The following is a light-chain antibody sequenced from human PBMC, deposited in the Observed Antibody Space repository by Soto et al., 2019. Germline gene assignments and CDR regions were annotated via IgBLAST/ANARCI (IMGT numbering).Light chain of an antibody. V-gene: IGKV1-5*01. CDR2: DAS. Sequence: DIQMTQSPSTLSASVGDRITITCRASQSVSRRLAWYQQKPGKAPKLLIYDASSLESGVPSRFSGRGSGTEFTLTISSLQPDDCATYYCHTYNSYSLHTFGQGTKLE. CDR3: HTYNSYSLHT. J-gene: IGKJ2*01. CDR1: QSVSRR.